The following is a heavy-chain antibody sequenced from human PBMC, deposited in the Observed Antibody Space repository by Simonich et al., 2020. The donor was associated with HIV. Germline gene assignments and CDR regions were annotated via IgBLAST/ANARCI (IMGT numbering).Heavy chain of an antibody. CDR1: GGSFSGYY. V-gene: IGHV4-34*01. CDR3: ARGGGTYYGGFYYMDV. D-gene: IGHD1-26*01. CDR2: INHSGST. J-gene: IGHJ6*03. Sequence: QVHLQQWGAGLLKPSETLSLTCAVYGGSFSGYYWSWIRQPPGKGLEWIGEINHSGSTNDNPSLKSRVTISEDTSKNQFALKLSAVTAADTAVYYCARGGGTYYGGFYYMDVWGKGTTVTVSS.